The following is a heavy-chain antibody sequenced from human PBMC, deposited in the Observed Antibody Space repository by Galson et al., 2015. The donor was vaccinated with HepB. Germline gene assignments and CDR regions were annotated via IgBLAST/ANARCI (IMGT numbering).Heavy chain of an antibody. V-gene: IGHV1-69*02. D-gene: IGHD3-10*01. CDR3: ARGRFGPYGMDV. J-gene: IGHJ6*02. Sequence: IPILDIANYAQKFQGRLTITADKSTSTAYMDLSSLRSEDTAVYYCARGRFGPYGMDVWGQGTTVTVSS. CDR2: IPILDIA.